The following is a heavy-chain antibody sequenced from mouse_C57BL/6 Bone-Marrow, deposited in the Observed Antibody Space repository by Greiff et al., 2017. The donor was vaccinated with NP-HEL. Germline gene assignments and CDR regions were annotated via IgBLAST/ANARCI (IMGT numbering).Heavy chain of an antibody. CDR2: INPYNGGT. CDR3: ARGDSSGTDY. V-gene: IGHV1-19*01. D-gene: IGHD3-2*02. Sequence: EVKLLESGPVLVKPGASVKMSCKASGYTFTDYYMNWVKQSHGKSLEWIGVINPYNGGTSYNQKFKGKATLTVDKSSSTAYMELNSLTSEDSAVYYCARGDSSGTDYWGQGTTLTVSS. J-gene: IGHJ2*01. CDR1: GYTFTDYY.